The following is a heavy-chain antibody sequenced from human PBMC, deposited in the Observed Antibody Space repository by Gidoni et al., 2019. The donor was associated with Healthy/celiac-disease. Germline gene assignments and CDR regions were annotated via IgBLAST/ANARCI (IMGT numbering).Heavy chain of an antibody. CDR1: GFTFSSYS. CDR2: ISSSSSYI. D-gene: IGHD3-16*01. J-gene: IGHJ4*02. V-gene: IGHV3-21*01. CDR3: ARDGQGAFDY. Sequence: EVQLVASGGGLCTPGGSLRPSCSPSGFTFSSYSMNWVRQAPGKGLEWVSSISSSSSYIYYAGSVKGRFTISRDNAKNSLYLQMNSLRAEDTAVYYCARDGQGAFDYWGQGTLVTVSS.